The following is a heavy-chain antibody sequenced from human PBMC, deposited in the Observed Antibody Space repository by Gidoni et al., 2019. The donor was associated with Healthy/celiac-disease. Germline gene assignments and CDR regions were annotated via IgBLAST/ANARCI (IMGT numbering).Heavy chain of an antibody. V-gene: IGHV4-31*02. D-gene: IGHD3-10*01. Sequence: SSGGYYWSWIRQHRGTGLEWIVYIYYSGSTYYNPSLKSRVTISVDTSKNQFSLKLSSVTAADTAVYYCVVSRKMEDAFDIWGQGTMVTVSS. CDR2: IYYSGST. J-gene: IGHJ3*02. CDR1: SSGGYY. CDR3: VVSRKMEDAFDI.